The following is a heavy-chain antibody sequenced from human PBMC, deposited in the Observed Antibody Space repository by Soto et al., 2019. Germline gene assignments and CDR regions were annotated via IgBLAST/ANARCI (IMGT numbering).Heavy chain of an antibody. CDR2: ISYRGSA. D-gene: IGHD1-1*01. Sequence: QVQLQESGPGLVKPSQTLSLTCTVSGGSISSGGYYWSWIRQHPGKGLEWIGYISYRGSAYYSPSLKIRVTISVDTSKNQFALKVNSVTAADTAVYYCARRMQNDYTMGVWGQGTTVTGAS. V-gene: IGHV4-31*03. CDR3: ARRMQNDYTMGV. J-gene: IGHJ6*02. CDR1: GGSISSGGYY.